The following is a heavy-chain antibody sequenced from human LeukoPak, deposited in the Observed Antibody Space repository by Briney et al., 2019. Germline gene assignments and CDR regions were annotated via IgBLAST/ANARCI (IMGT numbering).Heavy chain of an antibody. CDR3: ARDRQQLVRGDHFDY. J-gene: IGHJ4*02. V-gene: IGHV4-30-2*01. D-gene: IGHD6-13*01. CDR2: IYHSGST. Sequence: SETLSLTCAVSGGSISSGGYSWSWIRQPPGKGLEWIGYIYHSGSTYYNPSLKSRVTISVDRSKNQFSLKLSSVTAADTAVYYCARDRQQLVRGDHFDYWGQGTLVTVSS. CDR1: GGSISSGGYS.